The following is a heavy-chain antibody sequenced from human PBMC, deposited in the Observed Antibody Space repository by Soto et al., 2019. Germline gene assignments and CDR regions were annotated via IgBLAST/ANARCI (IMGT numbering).Heavy chain of an antibody. CDR2: ISYDGSNK. J-gene: IGHJ5*02. CDR1: GFTFSSYA. CDR3: AREGAYGFSWFDP. Sequence: GGSLRLSCAASGFTFSSYAMHWVRQAPGKGLEWVAVISYDGSNKYYADSVKGRFTISGDNSKNTLYLQMNSLRAEDTAVYYCAREGAYGFSWFDPWGQGTLVTVSS. D-gene: IGHD4-17*01. V-gene: IGHV3-30-3*01.